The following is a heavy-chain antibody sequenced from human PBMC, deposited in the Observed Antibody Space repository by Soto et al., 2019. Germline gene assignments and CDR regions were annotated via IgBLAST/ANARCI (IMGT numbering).Heavy chain of an antibody. CDR2: IYYSGST. Sequence: SETLSLTCTVSGGSISSGGYYWSWIRQHPGKGLEWIGYIYYSGSTYYNPSLKSRVTISVDTSKNQFSLKLSSVTAADTAVYYCAREDDAGDAFDLCVQGTMFTVPS. V-gene: IGHV4-31*03. J-gene: IGHJ3*01. CDR1: GGSISSGGYY. CDR3: AREDDAGDAFDL.